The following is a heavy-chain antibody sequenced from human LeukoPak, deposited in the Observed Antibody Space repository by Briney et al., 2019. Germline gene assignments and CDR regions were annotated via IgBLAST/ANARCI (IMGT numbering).Heavy chain of an antibody. Sequence: PSETLSLTCTVSGGSISSYYWSWIRQPPGKGLEWIGYIYYSGSTNYNPSLKSRVTISVDTSKNQFSLKLSSVTAADTAVYYCARGRPVDTAMVTKDFDYWGQGTLVTVSS. CDR2: IYYSGST. V-gene: IGHV4-59*12. J-gene: IGHJ4*02. CDR1: GGSISSYY. D-gene: IGHD5-18*01. CDR3: ARGRPVDTAMVTKDFDY.